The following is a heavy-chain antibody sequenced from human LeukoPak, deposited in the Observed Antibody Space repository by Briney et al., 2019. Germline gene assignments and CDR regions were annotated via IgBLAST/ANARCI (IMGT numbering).Heavy chain of an antibody. CDR3: ARDIRWFGELTFDY. V-gene: IGHV4-34*01. D-gene: IGHD3-10*01. Sequence: PSETLSLTCAVYGGSLSGYYWSWIRQPPGKGLEWIGEINHSGSTNYNPSLKSRVTISVDTSKNQFSLKLSSVSAADTAVYYCARDIRWFGELTFDYWGQGTLVTVSS. CDR2: INHSGST. J-gene: IGHJ4*02. CDR1: GGSLSGYY.